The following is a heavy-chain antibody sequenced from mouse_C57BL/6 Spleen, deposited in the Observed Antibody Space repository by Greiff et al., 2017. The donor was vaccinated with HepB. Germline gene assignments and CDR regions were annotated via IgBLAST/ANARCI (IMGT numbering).Heavy chain of an antibody. CDR2: IDHSDSET. J-gene: IGHJ2*01. CDR3: ASLGDFDY. V-gene: IGHV1-52*01. Sequence: VQLQASGSELVRSGSSVKLSCKASGYTFTSYWTLWVKQRPIQGLEWIGNIDHSDSETHYNQKFKVKVTLTVDKSSSTAYMQLSSLTSEDSAFYYCASLGDFDYWGQGDTLT. CDR1: GYTFTSYW.